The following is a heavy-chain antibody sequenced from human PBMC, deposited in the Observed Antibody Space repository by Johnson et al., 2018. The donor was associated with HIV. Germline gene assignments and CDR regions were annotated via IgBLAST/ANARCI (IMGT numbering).Heavy chain of an antibody. J-gene: IGHJ3*02. CDR2: ISYDGTYN. Sequence: VQLVESGGGVVQPGKSLRLSCAASGFTFSSYAMHWVRQAPGKGLEWVAIISYDGTYNYYDDSVKGRFTISRDNSKNTLYLQMNSLRVDDTAVYRCARPSVMPTLTTPTWAFDIWGQGAMVTSSS. D-gene: IGHD4-17*01. V-gene: IGHV3-30*04. CDR1: GFTFSSYA. CDR3: ARPSVMPTLTTPTWAFDI.